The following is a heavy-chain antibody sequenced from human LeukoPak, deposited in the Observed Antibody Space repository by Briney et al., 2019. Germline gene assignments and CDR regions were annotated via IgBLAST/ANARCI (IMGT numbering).Heavy chain of an antibody. J-gene: IGHJ4*02. D-gene: IGHD5-18*01. Sequence: GGSLRLSCAASGFTFSSYWMSWVRQAPGKGLEWVANIKQDGSEKYYVDSVKGRFTISRDNSKNTLYLQMNSLRAEDTAVYYCAKNPGYTDFDYWGQGTLVTVSS. CDR1: GFTFSSYW. CDR2: IKQDGSEK. CDR3: AKNPGYTDFDY. V-gene: IGHV3-7*03.